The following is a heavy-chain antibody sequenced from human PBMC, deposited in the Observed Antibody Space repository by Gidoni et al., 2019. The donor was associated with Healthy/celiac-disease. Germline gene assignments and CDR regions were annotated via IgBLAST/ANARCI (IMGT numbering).Heavy chain of an antibody. CDR3: ARASSGWYAPFDY. J-gene: IGHJ4*02. CDR2: INHSGST. Sequence: QVQLQQWGAGLLKPSETLSLTCAVYGGSFSGYYWSWIRQPPGKGREWIGEINHSGSTNYTPSLKSRVTISVDTSKNQFSLKLSSVTAADTAVYDCARASSGWYAPFDYWGQGTLVTVSS. V-gene: IGHV4-34*01. D-gene: IGHD6-19*01. CDR1: GGSFSGYY.